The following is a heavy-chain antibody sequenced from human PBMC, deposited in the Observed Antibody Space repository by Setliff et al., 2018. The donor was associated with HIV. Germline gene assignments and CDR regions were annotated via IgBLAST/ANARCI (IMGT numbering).Heavy chain of an antibody. J-gene: IGHJ4*02. CDR2: IYTSGSI. CDR3: AGTTPGYEVSCSGDCPNFDY. CDR1: GGSMSSYY. Sequence: SETLSLTCSVSGGSMSSYYWSWIRQTASKGLEWIGRIYTSGSIIYNPSLRSRVTMSVDTSKNQFSLKLSSVTAADTAVYYCAGTTPGYEVSCSGDCPNFDYWGQGTLVTVSS. D-gene: IGHD2-21*02. V-gene: IGHV4-4*07.